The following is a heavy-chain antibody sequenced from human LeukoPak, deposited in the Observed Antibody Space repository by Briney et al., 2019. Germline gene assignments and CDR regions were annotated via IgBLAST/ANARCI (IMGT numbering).Heavy chain of an antibody. CDR2: TYYRSKWYN. J-gene: IGHJ3*02. CDR3: ANSKPMWNDAFDI. Sequence: QTLSLTCAISGDSVSSNSALWNWIRQSPSRGLEWLGRTYYRSKWYNDYAVSVKSRITINADTSKNQFPLQLNSVTPEDTAVYYCANSKPMWNDAFDIWGQGTMVTVSS. D-gene: IGHD1-1*01. V-gene: IGHV6-1*01. CDR1: GDSVSSNSAL.